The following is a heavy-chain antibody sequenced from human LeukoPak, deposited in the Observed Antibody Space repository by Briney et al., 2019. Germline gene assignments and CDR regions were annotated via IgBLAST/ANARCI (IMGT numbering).Heavy chain of an antibody. CDR2: MNPNSGNT. J-gene: IGHJ4*02. CDR1: GYTFTSYD. D-gene: IGHD3-22*01. Sequence: ASVKVSCKASGYTFTSYDINWVRQATGQGLEWMGWMNPNSGNTGYAQKFQGRVTITRNTSISTAYMELCSLRSEDTAVYYCARTDQDYYDSAGFDYWGQGTLVTVPS. CDR3: ARTDQDYYDSAGFDY. V-gene: IGHV1-8*03.